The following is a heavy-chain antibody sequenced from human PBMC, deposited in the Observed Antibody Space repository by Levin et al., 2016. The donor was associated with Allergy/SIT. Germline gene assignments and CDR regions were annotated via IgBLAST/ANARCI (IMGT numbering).Heavy chain of an antibody. CDR2: ISSDGSGT. Sequence: GGSLRLSCAASGFTFSNYAMHWVRQAPGKGLEYISVISSDGSGTYYANSVKGRFTISRDNSKNSLYLQMDGLRADDTAVYYCTRDTRPSLYGGDAFDVWGPGTMVSVSS. D-gene: IGHD2-8*01. J-gene: IGHJ3*01. V-gene: IGHV3-64*01. CDR3: TRDTRPSLYGGDAFDV. CDR1: GFTFSNYA.